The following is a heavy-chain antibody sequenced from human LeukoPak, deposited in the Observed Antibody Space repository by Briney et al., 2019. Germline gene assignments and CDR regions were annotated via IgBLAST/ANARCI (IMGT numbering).Heavy chain of an antibody. V-gene: IGHV3-74*01. D-gene: IGHD1-26*01. CDR2: INSDGSII. CDR3: ARAGGANPLPPRPFDI. Sequence: HTGGSLRLSCVASGFTFSNYWMHWARQAPGKGLLWVSHINSDGSIIDYADSVKGRFTTSRDNAKNTLYLQMDSLRAEDTAVYYCARAGGANPLPPRPFDIWGQGTMVTVSS. J-gene: IGHJ3*02. CDR1: GFTFSNYW.